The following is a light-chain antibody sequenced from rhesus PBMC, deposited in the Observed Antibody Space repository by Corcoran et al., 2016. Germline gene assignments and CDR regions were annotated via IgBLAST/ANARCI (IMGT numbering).Light chain of an antibody. CDR3: QQYSSRPFT. CDR1: QGISW. CDR2: EAS. Sequence: DIQMTQSPSSLSASVGDTVTITCRASQGISWLAWYQQKPGKAPKLLIYEASSLQSGVPSRFSGRGSGTDFTLTISSLQSEDFGTYYCQQYSSRPFTFGPGTKLDIK. J-gene: IGKJ3*01. V-gene: IGKV1-22*01.